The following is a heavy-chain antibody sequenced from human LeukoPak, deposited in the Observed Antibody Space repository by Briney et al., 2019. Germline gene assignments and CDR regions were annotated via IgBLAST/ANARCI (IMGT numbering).Heavy chain of an antibody. CDR2: IYYTGSA. Sequence: PSETLSLTCTVSDGSISTNYWSWIRHPPPQGMEWIGYIYYTGSANNNPSPKSRVTMSVDTSKNQLSLKLSSVTAAAPPWYSFAKGEGVTRFDYWGQGTLVTVSS. CDR3: AKGEGVTRFDY. J-gene: IGHJ4*02. D-gene: IGHD3-10*01. CDR1: DGSISTNY. V-gene: IGHV4-59*01.